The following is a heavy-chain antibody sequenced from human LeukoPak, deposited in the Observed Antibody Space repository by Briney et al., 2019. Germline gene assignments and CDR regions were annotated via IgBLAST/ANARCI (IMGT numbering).Heavy chain of an antibody. J-gene: IGHJ4*02. CDR3: ARGTGYYYDSSGYQGWSFFDY. V-gene: IGHV3-73*01. CDR1: GFTFSGSA. D-gene: IGHD3-22*01. CDR2: IRSKANSYAT. Sequence: PGGSLRLSCAASGFTFSGSAMHWVRQASGKGLEWVGRIRSKANSYATAYAASVKGRFTISRDDSKNTAYLQMNSLKTEDTAVYYCARGTGYYYDSSGYQGWSFFDYWGQGTLVTVSS.